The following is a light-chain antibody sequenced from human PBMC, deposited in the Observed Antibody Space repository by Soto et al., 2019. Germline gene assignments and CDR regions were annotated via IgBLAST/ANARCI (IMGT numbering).Light chain of an antibody. V-gene: IGKV1-39*01. CDR3: QQSYILPLT. CDR2: GAS. J-gene: IGKJ4*01. CDR1: QNIRSY. Sequence: DIQMTQSPSSLSASVGDRVTITCRASQNIRSYLNWYQVKSGKAPKNLIYGASSLQTGVPSRFSGSGSGTDFTLTISGLQPADFATYYCQQSYILPLTFLGGTKVDI.